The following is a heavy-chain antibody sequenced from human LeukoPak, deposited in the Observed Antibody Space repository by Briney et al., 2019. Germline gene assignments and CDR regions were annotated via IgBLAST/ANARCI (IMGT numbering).Heavy chain of an antibody. CDR1: GDSIRSDY. Sequence: SETLSLTCTVFGDSIRSDYGSWIPHSAGKGLEWIGRMCPTGNPNYNPSLTSRVSMSVDKSKRQFSLNVTSVPAADTAVYYCARGAGTFDSWGQGTLVTVSS. D-gene: IGHD6-13*01. J-gene: IGHJ4*02. CDR2: MCPTGNP. V-gene: IGHV4-4*07. CDR3: ARGAGTFDS.